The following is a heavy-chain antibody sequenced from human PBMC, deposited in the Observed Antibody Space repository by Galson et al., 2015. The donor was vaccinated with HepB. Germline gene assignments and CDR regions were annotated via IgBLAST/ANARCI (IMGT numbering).Heavy chain of an antibody. V-gene: IGHV3-13*05. CDR2: ISTDGDP. Sequence: SLRLSCAAPGFTFSTYDLHWVRQVTGKGLEWVSAISTDGDPFYADSVRGRFTISRENAKNSWYLQMNSLRVKDTAVYYCAGVRWVDRAFDIWCQGTMVTVSS. J-gene: IGHJ3*02. CDR3: AGVRWVDRAFDI. CDR1: GFTFSTYD. D-gene: IGHD4-23*01.